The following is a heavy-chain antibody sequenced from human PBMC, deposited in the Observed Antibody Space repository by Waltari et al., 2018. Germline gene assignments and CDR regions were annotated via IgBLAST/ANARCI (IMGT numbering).Heavy chain of an antibody. V-gene: IGHV4-59*01. J-gene: IGHJ4*02. Sequence: QVQLQESGPGLVKPSETLSLTCTVSGGSISSYYWSWIRQPPGKGLEWIGYIYYSGSTNYNPALKSRVTMTEDTSTDTAYMELSSLRSEDTAVYYCATDLSSSSWYFDYWGQGTLVTVSS. CDR2: IYYSGST. CDR3: ATDLSSSSWYFDY. CDR1: GGSISSYY. D-gene: IGHD6-13*01.